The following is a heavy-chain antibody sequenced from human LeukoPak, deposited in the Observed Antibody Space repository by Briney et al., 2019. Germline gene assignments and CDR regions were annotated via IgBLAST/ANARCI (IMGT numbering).Heavy chain of an antibody. Sequence: GGSLRLSCAASGFTFDDYGMNWVRQAPGKGLEWVSGINWNGGTTNYGDSVKGRFTISRDNAKNSLYLQINSLRAEDTAFYYCARDSTLVRPNFFDYWGQGTLVTVSS. V-gene: IGHV3-20*04. D-gene: IGHD6-6*01. CDR1: GFTFDDYG. CDR3: ARDSTLVRPNFFDY. J-gene: IGHJ4*02. CDR2: INWNGGTT.